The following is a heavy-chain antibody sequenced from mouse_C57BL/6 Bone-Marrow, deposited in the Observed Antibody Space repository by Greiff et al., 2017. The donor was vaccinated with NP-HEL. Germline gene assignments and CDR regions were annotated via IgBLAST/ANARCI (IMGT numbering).Heavy chain of an antibody. J-gene: IGHJ3*01. CDR1: GYSFTSYY. V-gene: IGHV1-66*01. Sequence: QVQLKESGPELVKPGASVKISCKASGYSFTSYYIHWVKQRPGQGLEWIGWIYPGSGNTKYNEKFKGKATLTADTSSSTAYMQLSSLTSEDSAVYYCARGGYYYYGSSFAYWGQGTLVTVSA. CDR2: IYPGSGNT. D-gene: IGHD1-1*01. CDR3: ARGGYYYYGSSFAY.